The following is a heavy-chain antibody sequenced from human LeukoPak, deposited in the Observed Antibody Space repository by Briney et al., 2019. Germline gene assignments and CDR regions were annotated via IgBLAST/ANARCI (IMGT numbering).Heavy chain of an antibody. Sequence: SATLSLTCAVYGGSFSGYYWSWIRQPPGKGLEWIGEINHSGSTNYNPSLKSRVTISVDTSKNQFSLKLSSVTAADTAVYYCARGGDYDFWSGYYPGGYYFDYWGQGTLVTVSS. CDR3: ARGGDYDFWSGYYPGGYYFDY. J-gene: IGHJ4*02. D-gene: IGHD3-3*01. V-gene: IGHV4-34*01. CDR2: INHSGST. CDR1: GGSFSGYY.